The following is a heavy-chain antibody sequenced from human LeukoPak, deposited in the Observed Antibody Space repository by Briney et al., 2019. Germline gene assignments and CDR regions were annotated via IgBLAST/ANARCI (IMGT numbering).Heavy chain of an antibody. CDR2: IYSGGST. J-gene: IGHJ4*02. Sequence: GGSLRLSCAASGFTFSNYWIHWVRQAPGKGLEWVSVIYSGGSTYYTDSVKGRFTISRDNSKNTLYLQMNSLRAEDTAVYYCARGDTIFGVLSPFEYWGQGTLVTVSS. D-gene: IGHD3-3*01. V-gene: IGHV3-53*01. CDR1: GFTFSNYW. CDR3: ARGDTIFGVLSPFEY.